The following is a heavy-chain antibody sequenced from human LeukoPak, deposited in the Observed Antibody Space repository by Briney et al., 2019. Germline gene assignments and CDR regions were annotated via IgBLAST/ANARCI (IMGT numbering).Heavy chain of an antibody. CDR1: GGSFSNYY. J-gene: IGHJ6*03. V-gene: IGHV4-34*01. Sequence: HPSETLSLTCAVYGGSFSNYYWGWIRQSPVKGLEWIGEINDSERIIYNPSLKSRVTISVDMSKNQFSLRLNSVTAADTAIYYCVRRWNYGIYYHIDVWGKGTTVTVYS. CDR3: VRRWNYGIYYHIDV. CDR2: INDSERI. D-gene: IGHD1-7*01.